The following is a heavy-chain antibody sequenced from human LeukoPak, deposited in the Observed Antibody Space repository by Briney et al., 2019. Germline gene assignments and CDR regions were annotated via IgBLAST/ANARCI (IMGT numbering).Heavy chain of an antibody. Sequence: SETLSLTCTVSGGSISSYHWNWIRQFPGKGLEWIGHIYYSGNTVYSPSLKNRVTISVDTSKNQFSLKLSSVTAADTAVYYCARRWGYSSSPHFDYWGQGTLVTVSS. CDR3: ARRWGYSSSPHFDY. D-gene: IGHD6-6*01. J-gene: IGHJ4*02. CDR2: IYYSGNT. CDR1: GGSISSYH. V-gene: IGHV4-59*08.